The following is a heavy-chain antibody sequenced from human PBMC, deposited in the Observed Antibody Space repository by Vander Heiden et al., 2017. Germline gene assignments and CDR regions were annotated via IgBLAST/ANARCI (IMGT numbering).Heavy chain of an antibody. Sequence: PGKGLEWIGEINHSGSTNYNPSLKSRVTISVDTSKNQFSLKMSSVTAADTAVYCCARGGSGWYSDYWGQGTLVTVSS. CDR3: ARGGSGWYSDY. V-gene: IGHV4-34*01. D-gene: IGHD6-19*01. J-gene: IGHJ4*02. CDR2: INHSGST.